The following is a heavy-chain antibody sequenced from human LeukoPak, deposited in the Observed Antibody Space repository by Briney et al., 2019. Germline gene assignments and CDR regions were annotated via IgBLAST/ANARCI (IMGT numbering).Heavy chain of an antibody. Sequence: GGSLRLSCAASGFTFSSYGMHWVRQAPGKGLEWVAFIRYDGSNKYYADSVKGRFTISRDNSKNTLYLQMNSLRAEDTAVYYCAKAPSGWTPPIDYWGQGTLVTVSS. CDR1: GFTFSSYG. CDR3: AKAPSGWTPPIDY. D-gene: IGHD6-19*01. V-gene: IGHV3-30*02. CDR2: IRYDGSNK. J-gene: IGHJ4*02.